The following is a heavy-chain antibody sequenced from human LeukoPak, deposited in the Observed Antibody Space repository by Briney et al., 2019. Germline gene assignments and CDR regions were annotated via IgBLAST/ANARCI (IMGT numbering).Heavy chain of an antibody. CDR3: AKDLYYYYMDV. CDR2: IKSDGSST. V-gene: IGHV3-74*01. Sequence: GGSLRLSCAASGFIFSDYWMHWVRQGPGKGLVWVSRIKSDGSSTSYADSVKGRFTISRDNSKNTLYLQMNRLRAEDTAVYYCAKDLYYYYMDVWGKGTTVTVSS. CDR1: GFIFSDYW. J-gene: IGHJ6*03.